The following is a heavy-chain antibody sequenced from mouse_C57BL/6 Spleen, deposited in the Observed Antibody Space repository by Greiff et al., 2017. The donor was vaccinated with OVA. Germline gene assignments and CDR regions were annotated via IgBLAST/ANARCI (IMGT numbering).Heavy chain of an antibody. V-gene: IGHV5-4*01. Sequence: EVQLQQSGGGLVKPGGSLKLSCAASGFTFSSYAMSWVRQTPEKRLEWVATISDGGSYTYYPDNVKGRITISRDNAKNNLYLQMSHLKSEDTAMYYCARDSYCYGSRRYFDVWGTGTTVTVSS. D-gene: IGHD1-1*01. J-gene: IGHJ1*03. CDR2: ISDGGSYT. CDR3: ARDSYCYGSRRYFDV. CDR1: GFTFSSYA.